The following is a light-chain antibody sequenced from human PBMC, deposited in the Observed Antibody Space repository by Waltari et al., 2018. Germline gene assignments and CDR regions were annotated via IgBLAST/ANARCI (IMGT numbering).Light chain of an antibody. V-gene: IGLV3-1*01. J-gene: IGLJ2*01. CDR1: NLGEIF. CDR3: QSWVGKVV. CDR2: HDF. Sequence: YDLTQPPSVSVSPGQTATITCYGDNLGEIFVSWYQQRPGQSPFLVIYHDFKRPSGIPERFSGSNSGNTATLTVSGAQAMDEADFYCQSWVGKVVFGGGTKLTV.